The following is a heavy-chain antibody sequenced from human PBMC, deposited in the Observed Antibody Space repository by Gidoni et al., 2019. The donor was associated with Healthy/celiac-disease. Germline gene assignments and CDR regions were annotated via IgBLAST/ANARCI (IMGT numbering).Heavy chain of an antibody. V-gene: IGHV5-51*01. CDR3: ARLFGDYEYYFDY. Sequence: EVQLVQPGAEVKKPAESLKISRKVSGYSFTRYWIGWVRQMPGKGLAWMGIIYPGDSDTRYSPSFQGQVTISADKSISTAYLQWSSLKASDTAMYYCARLFGDYEYYFDYWGQGTLVTVSS. CDR2: IYPGDSDT. CDR1: GYSFTRYW. D-gene: IGHD4-17*01. J-gene: IGHJ4*02.